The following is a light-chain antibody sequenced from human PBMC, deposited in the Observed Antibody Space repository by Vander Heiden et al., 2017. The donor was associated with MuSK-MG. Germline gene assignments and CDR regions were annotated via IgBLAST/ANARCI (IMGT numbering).Light chain of an antibody. CDR1: QSVRTS. J-gene: IGKJ4*01. Sequence: EIVLTQSPATLSLSPGERATLSCRASQSVRTSLAWYQQKPGQAPRLLISDASKRAYGIPARFNGGGSETDFTLTSSSREPEDFAVYYWQQRTPWPTFGGGTKVEIK. CDR3: QQRTPWPT. CDR2: DAS. V-gene: IGKV3-11*01.